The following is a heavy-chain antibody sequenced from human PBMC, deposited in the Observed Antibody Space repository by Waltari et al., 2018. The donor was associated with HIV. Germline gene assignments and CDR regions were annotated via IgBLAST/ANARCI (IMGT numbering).Heavy chain of an antibody. V-gene: IGHV3-66*02. D-gene: IGHD3-22*01. J-gene: IGHJ4*02. CDR3: ARGPDYDGYSFWEY. Sequence: EVQLVESGGGLVQPGGSLRPSCAASGLPVIRNYMSWVRQAPGKGLEWVSVIFSGGTIHYAESVRGRFTISRDNSKNTLNLQMNSLRPEDTAVYYCARGPDYDGYSFWEYWGQGTLVTVSS. CDR2: IFSGGTI. CDR1: GLPVIRNY.